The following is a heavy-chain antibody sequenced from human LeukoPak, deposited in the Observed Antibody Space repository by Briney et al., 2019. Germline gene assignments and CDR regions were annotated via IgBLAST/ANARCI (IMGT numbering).Heavy chain of an antibody. D-gene: IGHD6-13*01. V-gene: IGHV3-33*01. J-gene: IGHJ4*02. CDR3: ARDRGIAAAWYYFDY. CDR2: IWYDGSNK. Sequence: PGGPLRLSCEASGFPFSSYGMHWVRQAPGKGLEWVAVIWYDGSNKYYADSVKGRFTISRDNSKNTLYLQMNSLRAEDTAVYYCARDRGIAAAWYYFDYWGQGTLVTVSS. CDR1: GFPFSSYG.